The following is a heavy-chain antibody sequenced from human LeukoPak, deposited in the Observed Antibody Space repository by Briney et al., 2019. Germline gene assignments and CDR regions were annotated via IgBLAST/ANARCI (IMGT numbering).Heavy chain of an antibody. CDR1: GFTFSDYY. CDR2: ISSSGSTI. J-gene: IGHJ6*03. Sequence: GGSLRLSCAASGFTFSDYYMSWIRQAPGKGLEWVSYISSSGSTIYYADSVKGRFTVSRDNAKNSLYLQMNSLRAEDTAVYYCARDRSSRGTRYMDVWGKGTTVTVSS. D-gene: IGHD3/OR15-3a*01. CDR3: ARDRSSRGTRYMDV. V-gene: IGHV3-11*04.